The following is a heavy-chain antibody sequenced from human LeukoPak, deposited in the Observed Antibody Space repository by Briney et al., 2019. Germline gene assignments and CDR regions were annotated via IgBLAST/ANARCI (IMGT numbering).Heavy chain of an antibody. CDR1: GGSISSYY. Sequence: KPSETLSLTCTVSGGSISSYYWSWIRQPPGKGLEWFGYIYSSGSTNYNPSLKSRVTISVDTSKNQFSLKLSSVTAADTAVYYCARGYYGDYHAFDIWGQGTMVTVSS. D-gene: IGHD4-17*01. CDR3: ARGYYGDYHAFDI. CDR2: IYSSGST. V-gene: IGHV4-59*01. J-gene: IGHJ3*02.